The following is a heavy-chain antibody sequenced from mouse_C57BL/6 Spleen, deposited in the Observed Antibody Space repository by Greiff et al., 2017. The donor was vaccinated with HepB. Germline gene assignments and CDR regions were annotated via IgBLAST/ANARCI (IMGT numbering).Heavy chain of an antibody. J-gene: IGHJ2*01. CDR2: ISSGGSYT. V-gene: IGHV5-6*02. CDR1: GFTFSSYG. Sequence: EVKLVESGGDLVKPGGSLKLSCAASGFTFSSYGMSWVRQTPDKRLEWVATISSGGSYTYYPASVQGRFTISRDTAKNTLYLQMSSLKSEDTAMYYCARRGITTVVFDYWGQGTTLTVSS. CDR3: ARRGITTVVFDY. D-gene: IGHD1-1*01.